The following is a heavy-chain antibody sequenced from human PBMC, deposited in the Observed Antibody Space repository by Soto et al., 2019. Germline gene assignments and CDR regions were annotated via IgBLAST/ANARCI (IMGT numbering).Heavy chain of an antibody. CDR2: IYFSGST. D-gene: IGHD3-10*01. CDR1: GGSISSNRYF. CDR3: AKKLGNFYYGWGNYSMSAP. V-gene: IGHV4-39*02. Sequence: SETLSLTCTVSGGSISSNRYFWGWIRQPPGKGLEWIGSIYFSGSTYYNPSLKSRVTISVDTSKNHFSLKLSSVTAADRALFYWAKKLGNFYYGWGNYSMSAPWGRETLFTVPS. J-gene: IGHJ5*02.